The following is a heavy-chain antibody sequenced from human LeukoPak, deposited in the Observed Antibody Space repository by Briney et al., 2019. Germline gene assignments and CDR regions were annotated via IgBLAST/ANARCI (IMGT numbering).Heavy chain of an antibody. V-gene: IGHV3-23*01. CDR2: IRGGGTSE. D-gene: IGHD4-17*01. Sequence: GGSLRLSCTASGFTFSAYAMMWVRQAPGRGPEWVSAIRGGGTSEFYADSVKGRFRISRDNSKDTLFLQTNSLRAEDTAVYYCARDPNGDYIGAFDMWGPGTMVTVSS. J-gene: IGHJ3*02. CDR1: GFTFSAYA. CDR3: ARDPNGDYIGAFDM.